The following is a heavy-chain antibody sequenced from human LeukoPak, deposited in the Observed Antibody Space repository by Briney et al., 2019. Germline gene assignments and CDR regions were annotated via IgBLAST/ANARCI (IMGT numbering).Heavy chain of an antibody. CDR1: GYTFTSYW. V-gene: IGHV5-51*01. CDR2: FHPADSDT. CDR3: ARQGTSDYGLDV. D-gene: IGHD1-7*01. J-gene: IGHJ6*02. Sequence: GESLKISCKGSGYTFTSYWIAWVRHMPGTGLEWMGFFHPADSDTRYSPSFQGQVTISADKSISTVFLQWSSLKSSDTAMYFCARQGTSDYGLDVWGQGTTVTVSS.